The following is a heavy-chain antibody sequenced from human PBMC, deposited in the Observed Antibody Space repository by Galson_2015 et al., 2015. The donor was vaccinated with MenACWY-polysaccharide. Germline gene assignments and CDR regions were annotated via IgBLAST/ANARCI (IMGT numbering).Heavy chain of an antibody. D-gene: IGHD3-16*01. V-gene: IGHV3-21*01. CDR1: GFSFSSYT. Sequence: SLRLSCAASGFSFSSYTLNWVRQAPAKGLEWVSSISYSSNSIYYADSVKGRFTISRDNAGNSLYLLMNNLRAEDTAVYYCGRVSGHFYYYDSGDLKQGPSDMWGRGTMVPVSS. CDR2: ISYSSNSI. CDR3: GRVSGHFYYYDSGDLKQGPSDM. J-gene: IGHJ3*02.